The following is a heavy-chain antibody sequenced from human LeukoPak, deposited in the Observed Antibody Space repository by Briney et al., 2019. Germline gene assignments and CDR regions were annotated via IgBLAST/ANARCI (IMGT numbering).Heavy chain of an antibody. D-gene: IGHD3-22*01. V-gene: IGHV3-23*01. J-gene: IGHJ2*01. CDR1: GFTFSSYA. Sequence: GGSLRLSCAPSGFTFSSYAMNWVRQAPGKGLEWVSHISGSGINTYYADSVKGRFTISRDNSKNTLYLQMNSLRAEDTAVYYCAKKAYDSSGYKYFDLWGRGTLVTVSS. CDR3: AKKAYDSSGYKYFDL. CDR2: ISGSGINT.